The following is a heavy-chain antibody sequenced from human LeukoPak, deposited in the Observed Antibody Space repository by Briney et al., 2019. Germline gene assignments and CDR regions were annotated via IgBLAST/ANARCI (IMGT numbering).Heavy chain of an antibody. CDR2: INHSGST. D-gene: IGHD4-17*01. CDR1: GGSFSGYY. CDR3: ASCFFSGRCDI. J-gene: IGHJ3*02. V-gene: IGHV4-34*01. Sequence: SETLSLTCAVYGGSFSGYYWSWIRQPPGKGLEWIGEINHSGSTNYNPSLKSRVTISVDTSKNQFSLKLSSVTAADTAVYYCASCFFSGRCDIWGQGTMVTVSS.